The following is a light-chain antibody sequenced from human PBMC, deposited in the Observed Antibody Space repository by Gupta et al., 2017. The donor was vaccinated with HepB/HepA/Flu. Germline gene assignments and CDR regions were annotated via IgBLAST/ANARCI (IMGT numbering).Light chain of an antibody. CDR3: QETYNTPRT. V-gene: IGKV1-39*01. CDR1: QSISSY. Sequence: DIQMTQSPASLSASVGDRVTITCRASQSISSYLNWYQQKPGKAPELLIYAASTLQTGVPSRFSGSGSGTDFTLTVSILHPEDFATYYCQETYNTPRTFGGGTKVEIK. CDR2: AAS. J-gene: IGKJ4*01.